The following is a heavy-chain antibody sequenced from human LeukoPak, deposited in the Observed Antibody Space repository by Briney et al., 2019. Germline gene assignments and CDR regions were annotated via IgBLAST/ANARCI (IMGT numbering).Heavy chain of an antibody. CDR1: GGSISSSNW. D-gene: IGHD4-17*01. CDR2: IYHSGST. CDR3: ARDYGDHFGRLYGMDV. Sequence: SGTLSLTCAVSGGSISSSNWWTWVRQPPGKGLGWIGEIYHSGSTNYNPSLKSRVTMSVDKSKNQFSLKLSSVTAADTAVYYCARDYGDHFGRLYGMDVWGKGTTVTVSS. J-gene: IGHJ6*04. V-gene: IGHV4-4*02.